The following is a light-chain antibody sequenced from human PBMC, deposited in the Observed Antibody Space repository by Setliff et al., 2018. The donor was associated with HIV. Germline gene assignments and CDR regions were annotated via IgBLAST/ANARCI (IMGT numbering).Light chain of an antibody. Sequence: EIVMTQSPATLSVSPGERATLSCRASQTVGRTLAWYQQKPGQAPRLLIYGASTRATGIPARFSGSGSGTEFTLTISSLQSEDFAVYYCQRYNNWPLTFGGGTKVDIK. CDR1: QTVGRT. J-gene: IGKJ4*01. CDR3: QRYNNWPLT. CDR2: GAS. V-gene: IGKV3-15*01.